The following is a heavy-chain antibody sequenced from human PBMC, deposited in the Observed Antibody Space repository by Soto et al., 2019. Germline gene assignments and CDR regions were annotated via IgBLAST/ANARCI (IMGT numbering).Heavy chain of an antibody. CDR3: ARTYCSGANCYPGGNWFDP. Sequence: SETMSLTCTVSGGSISSYYWSWIRQPPGKGLEWIGYTYYSGSTNYNPSLKSRVTMSVDTSKNQFSLKLNSVTAADTAVYYCARTYCSGANCYPGGNWFDPWGQGTLVTVSS. V-gene: IGHV4-59*01. D-gene: IGHD2-15*01. CDR2: TYYSGST. CDR1: GGSISSYY. J-gene: IGHJ5*02.